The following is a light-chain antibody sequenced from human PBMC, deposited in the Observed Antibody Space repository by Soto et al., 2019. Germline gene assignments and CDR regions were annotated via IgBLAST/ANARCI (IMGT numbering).Light chain of an antibody. J-gene: IGLJ6*01. CDR2: HVT. CDR1: SSDIGHYDY. V-gene: IGLV2-14*03. CDR3: CSLTTGHTYV. Sequence: QSVLTLPASVSGSPGQSITISCTGTSSDIGHYDYVSWYQQHPGKAPKLMISHVTYRPSGVSNRYSGSKSGNSASLTISGLQADDEADYYCCSLTTGHTYVFGSGTKVTVL.